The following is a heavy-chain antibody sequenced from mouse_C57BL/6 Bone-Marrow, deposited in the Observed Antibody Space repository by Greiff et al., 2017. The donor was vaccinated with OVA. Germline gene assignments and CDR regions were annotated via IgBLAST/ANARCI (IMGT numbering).Heavy chain of an antibody. CDR2: ISSGGDYI. CDR3: TRGDNYYQFLYYFDY. CDR1: GFTFSSYA. J-gene: IGHJ2*01. V-gene: IGHV5-9-1*02. D-gene: IGHD1-3*01. Sequence: EVQVVESGEGLVKPGGSLKLSCAASGFTFSSYAMSWVRQTPEKRLEWVAYISSGGDYIYYADTVKGRFTISRDNARNTLYLQMSSLKSEDTAMYYCTRGDNYYQFLYYFDYWGQGTTLTVSS.